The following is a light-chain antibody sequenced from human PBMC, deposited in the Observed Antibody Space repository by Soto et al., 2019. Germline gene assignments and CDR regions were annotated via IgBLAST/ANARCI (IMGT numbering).Light chain of an antibody. V-gene: IGKV3-15*01. CDR3: QQYNNWPPNT. CDR1: QSVSSN. J-gene: IGKJ4*01. CDR2: GAS. Sequence: EIVMTQSPATLSVSPGERATLSCRASQSVSSNLAWYQQKPGQAPRLLIYGASTRATGIPARFSGSGSGTEFTLKISSLQSEDFAVYYCQQYNNWPPNTFGGGTKVEIK.